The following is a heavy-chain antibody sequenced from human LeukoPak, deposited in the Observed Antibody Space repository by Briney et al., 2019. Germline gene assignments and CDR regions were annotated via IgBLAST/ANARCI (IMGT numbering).Heavy chain of an antibody. J-gene: IGHJ4*02. D-gene: IGHD3-10*01. Sequence: TGGSLRLSCAASGFTFSSYAFHWVRQAPGKGLEHVSSITSNGGSTYYANSVKGRFTISRDNAKNTLYLQMDSLRAEDMAVYYCAKRSSESYYYDYWGQGTLVTVSS. V-gene: IGHV3-64*01. CDR1: GFTFSSYA. CDR3: AKRSSESYYYDY. CDR2: ITSNGGST.